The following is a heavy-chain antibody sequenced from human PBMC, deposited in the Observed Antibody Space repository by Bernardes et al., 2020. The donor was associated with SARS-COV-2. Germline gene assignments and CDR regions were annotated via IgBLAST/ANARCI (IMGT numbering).Heavy chain of an antibody. Sequence: SETLSLTCAVSDYSISSGYYWGWIRQPPGKGLEWIANIYHSGRTYYNPSLKSRVTISEDTSKNQFSLKLSSVTAADTAVYYCARDMYSTSLGYFYYGMDVWGQGTTVTVSS. CDR3: ARDMYSTSLGYFYYGMDV. CDR2: IYHSGRT. CDR1: DYSISSGYY. D-gene: IGHD6-6*01. J-gene: IGHJ6*02. V-gene: IGHV4-38-2*02.